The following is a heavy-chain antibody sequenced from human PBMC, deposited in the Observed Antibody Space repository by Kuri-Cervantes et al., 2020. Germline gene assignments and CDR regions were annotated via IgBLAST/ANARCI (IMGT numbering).Heavy chain of an antibody. CDR2: ISGSGGST. D-gene: IGHD3-9*01. Sequence: GSLRLSCAASGFTFSSYAMSWVRQAPGKGLEWVSAISGSGGSTYYADSVKGRFTISRDNSKNTLYLQMNSLRAEDTAVYYCARDGPQWYYDILTGYYNDEGYYYGMDVWGQGTTVTVSS. CDR3: ARDGPQWYYDILTGYYNDEGYYYGMDV. J-gene: IGHJ6*02. V-gene: IGHV3-23*01. CDR1: GFTFSSYA.